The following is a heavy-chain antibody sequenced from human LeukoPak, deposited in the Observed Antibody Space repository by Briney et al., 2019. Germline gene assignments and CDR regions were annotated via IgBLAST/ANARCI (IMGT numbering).Heavy chain of an antibody. CDR2: IWYDGSKK. Sequence: PGGSLRLSCAASGFTFSRYGMHWVRQGPGKGLEWVAVIWYDGSKKYYADSVKGRFTISRDNSKNTLYLQMNSLRAEDTAVNYCARDLRLGYYDSSFPDYWGQGTLVTVSS. V-gene: IGHV3-33*08. CDR1: GFTFSRYG. CDR3: ARDLRLGYYDSSFPDY. D-gene: IGHD3-22*01. J-gene: IGHJ4*02.